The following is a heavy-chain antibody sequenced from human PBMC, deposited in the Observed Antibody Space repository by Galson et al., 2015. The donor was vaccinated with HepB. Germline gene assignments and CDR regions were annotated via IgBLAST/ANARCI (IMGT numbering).Heavy chain of an antibody. CDR2: IYPGDSDT. V-gene: IGHV5-51*03. CDR1: GYSFANYW. CDR3: AKLTAGNNYDFCSSNGRAFDY. D-gene: IGHD3-3*01. J-gene: IGHJ4*02. Sequence: QSGAEVKKTGESLKISCKGSGYSFANYWIGWVRQMPGKGLEWMGIIYPGDSDTRYSPSFQGQVTISADKSLSTAYLQWGSLKASDTALYYGAKLTAGNNYDFCSSNGRAFDYWGQGTLVTVSS.